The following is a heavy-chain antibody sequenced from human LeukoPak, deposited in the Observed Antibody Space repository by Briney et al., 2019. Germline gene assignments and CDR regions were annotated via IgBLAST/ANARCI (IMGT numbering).Heavy chain of an antibody. CDR2: IYTSGST. D-gene: IGHD3-9*01. V-gene: IGHV4-61*02. CDR3: AGEGPLRYFDWLSSYWYFDL. J-gene: IGHJ2*01. CDR1: GGSISSGSYY. Sequence: SETLSLTCTVSGGSISSGSYYWSWIRQPAGKGLEWIGRIYTSGSTNYNPSLKSRVTISVDTSKNQFSLKLSSVTAADTAVYYCAGEGPLRYFDWLSSYWYFDLWGRGTLVTVSS.